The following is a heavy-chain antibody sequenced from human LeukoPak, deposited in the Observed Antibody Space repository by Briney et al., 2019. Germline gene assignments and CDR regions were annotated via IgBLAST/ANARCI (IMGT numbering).Heavy chain of an antibody. D-gene: IGHD3-10*01. CDR3: ASRNTYGSS. J-gene: IGHJ4*02. CDR2: ISSSGSTI. V-gene: IGHV3-48*03. Sequence: GGSLRLSCAASGLTFSSYEMNWVRQAPGKGLEWVSYISSSGSTIYYADSVKGRFTISRDNAKNSLYLQMNSLRAEDTAVYCCASRNTYGSSWGQGTLVTVSS. CDR1: GLTFSSYE.